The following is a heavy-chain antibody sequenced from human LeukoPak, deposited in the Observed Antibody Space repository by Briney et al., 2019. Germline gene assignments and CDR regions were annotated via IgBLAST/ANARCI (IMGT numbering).Heavy chain of an antibody. CDR2: ISYEGGTQ. Sequence: GGSLRLSCAASGVTLSPYGMHWVRKAPGKGLEWVAVISYEGGTQHYADSVRGRFIISRDNPRNTLYLQMNILRTEDTAVYYCAKEGTPQVSTWYDLWGQGTQVIVSS. CDR1: GVTLSPYG. J-gene: IGHJ5*02. V-gene: IGHV3-30*18. D-gene: IGHD3-10*01. CDR3: AKEGTPQVSTWYDL.